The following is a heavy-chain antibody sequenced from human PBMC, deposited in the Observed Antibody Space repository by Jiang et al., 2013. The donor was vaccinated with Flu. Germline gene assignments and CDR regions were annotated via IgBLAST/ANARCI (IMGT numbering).Heavy chain of an antibody. D-gene: IGHD3-16*02. J-gene: IGHJ3*02. Sequence: YGITWVRQAPGQGLEWMGWISGYNGNTDYAQKFQGRVTMTTDTSTTTAYMELRGLRSDDTAVYYCAREGFITKILGDAFDIWGQGTMVTVSS. CDR2: ISGYNGNT. CDR1: YG. V-gene: IGHV1-18*04. CDR3: AREGFITKILGDAFDI.